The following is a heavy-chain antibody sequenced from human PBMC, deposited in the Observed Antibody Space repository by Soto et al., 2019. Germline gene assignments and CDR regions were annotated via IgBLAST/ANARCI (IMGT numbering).Heavy chain of an antibody. Sequence: GESLKISCKGSGYSFTSYWIGWVRQMPGKGLEWMGIIYPGDSDTRYSPSFQGQVTISADKSISTAYLQWSSLKASDTAMYYCARHLPERMYYDSSGYHFDYWGQGTLVTVCS. CDR2: IYPGDSDT. CDR1: GYSFTSYW. V-gene: IGHV5-51*01. CDR3: ARHLPERMYYDSSGYHFDY. J-gene: IGHJ4*02. D-gene: IGHD3-22*01.